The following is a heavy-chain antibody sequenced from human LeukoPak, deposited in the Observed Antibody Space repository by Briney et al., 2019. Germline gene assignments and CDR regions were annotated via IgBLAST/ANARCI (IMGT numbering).Heavy chain of an antibody. Sequence: PGGSLRLSCAASGFTVSSNYMSWVRQAPGKGLEWVSVIYSGGSTYYADSVKGRFTISRDNSKNTLYLQMNSLRAEDTAVYYCARQGGGGDDAFDIWGQGTMVTVSS. CDR2: IYSGGST. D-gene: IGHD3-16*01. V-gene: IGHV3-66*04. J-gene: IGHJ3*02. CDR1: GFTVSSNY. CDR3: ARQGGGGDDAFDI.